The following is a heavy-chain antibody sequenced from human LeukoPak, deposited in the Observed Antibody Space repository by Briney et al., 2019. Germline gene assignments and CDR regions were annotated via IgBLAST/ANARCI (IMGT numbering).Heavy chain of an antibody. CDR3: AKGYSGSLRFDP. J-gene: IGHJ5*02. D-gene: IGHD1-26*01. V-gene: IGHV3-23*01. CDR2: ISGSGGST. Sequence: GGSLRLSCAASGFTFSSYVMHWVRQAPGKGLEWVSAISGSGGSTYYADSVKGRFTISRDNAKNTLYLQMNSLRAEDTAVYYCAKGYSGSLRFDPWGQGTLVTVSS. CDR1: GFTFSSYV.